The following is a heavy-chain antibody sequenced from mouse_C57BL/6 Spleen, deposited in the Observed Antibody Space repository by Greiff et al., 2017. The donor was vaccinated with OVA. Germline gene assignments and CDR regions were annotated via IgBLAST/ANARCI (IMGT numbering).Heavy chain of an antibody. CDR3: ARITTVVYYAMDY. CDR1: GYTFTDYN. Sequence: LVKPGASVKIPCKASGYTFTDYNMDWVKQSHGKSLEWIGDINPNNGGTIYNQKFKGKATLTVDKSSSTAYMELRSLTSEDTAVYYCARITTVVYYAMDYWGQGTSVTVSS. D-gene: IGHD1-1*01. J-gene: IGHJ4*01. CDR2: INPNNGGT. V-gene: IGHV1-18*01.